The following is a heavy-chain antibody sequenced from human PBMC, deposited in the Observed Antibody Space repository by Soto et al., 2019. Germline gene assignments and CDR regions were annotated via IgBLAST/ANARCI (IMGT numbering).Heavy chain of an antibody. CDR1: GFTFNNYA. Sequence: EVQLLESGGGLVQPGGSLRLSCAASGFTFNNYAMTWVRQAPGKGLEWVSAISGGGDTTSYADSVKGRFTVSRDGSKKQPYLEMNRPGGEGHAPNFWAKGRGASGSLTPRVEFWGQGTLVTVSS. J-gene: IGHJ4*02. D-gene: IGHD3-10*01. CDR3: AKGRGASGSLTPRVEF. V-gene: IGHV3-23*01. CDR2: ISGGGDTT.